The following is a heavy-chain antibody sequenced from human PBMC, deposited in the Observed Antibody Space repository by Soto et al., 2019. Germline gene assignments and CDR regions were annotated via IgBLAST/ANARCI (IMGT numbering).Heavy chain of an antibody. CDR3: ARVGNSSSWYGVFWDWFDP. CDR1: GGTFSSYA. J-gene: IGHJ5*02. Sequence: QVQLVQSGAEGKKPGSSVKVSCKASGGTFSSYAISWVRQAPGQGLEWMGGIIPIFGTANYAQKFQGRVTITADKSTSKAYMELSSLRSEDTAVYYCARVGNSSSWYGVFWDWFDPWGQGTLVTVSS. V-gene: IGHV1-69*06. D-gene: IGHD6-13*01. CDR2: IIPIFGTA.